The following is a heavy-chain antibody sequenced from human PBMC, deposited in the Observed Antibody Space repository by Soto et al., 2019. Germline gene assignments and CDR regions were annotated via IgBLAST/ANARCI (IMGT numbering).Heavy chain of an antibody. CDR2: IYFRGTT. V-gene: IGHV4-59*01. CDR1: GGSISSYD. Sequence: PSETLALNCTVSGGSISSYDWSWIGQPPGKGLEWIGYIYFRGTTNYNPSLKSRVTMSADTSKNQFSLKLNSVTPADTAVYYCARMNYHDLSGYPFDYWGQGMMVTGS. D-gene: IGHD3-22*01. CDR3: ARMNYHDLSGYPFDY. J-gene: IGHJ4*02.